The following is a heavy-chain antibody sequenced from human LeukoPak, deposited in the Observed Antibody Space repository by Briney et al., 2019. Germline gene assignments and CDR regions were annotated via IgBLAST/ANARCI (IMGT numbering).Heavy chain of an antibody. CDR2: INPNSGGT. CDR3: ARRAYCGGDCYSGYYYYMDV. V-gene: IGHV1-2*06. D-gene: IGHD2-21*02. CDR1: GYTFTGYY. J-gene: IGHJ6*03. Sequence: SVKVSCKASGYTFTGYYMHWVRQAPGQGLEWMGRINPNSGGTNYAQKFQGRVTMTRDTSISTAYMELSRLRSDDTAVYYCARRAYCGGDCYSGYYYYMDVWGKGTTVTVSS.